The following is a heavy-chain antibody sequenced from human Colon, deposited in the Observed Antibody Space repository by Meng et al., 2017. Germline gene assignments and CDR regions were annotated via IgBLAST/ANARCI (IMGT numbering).Heavy chain of an antibody. CDR1: GFTLCSYE. CDR3: ARVKGLRWHYFDY. D-gene: IGHD4-23*01. CDR2: ISSSGGTM. Sequence: GEFLKILCSASGFTLCSYEINWVRPAPGKGLEWISYISSSGGTMYYADSVEGRFTISRDNANNSLYLQKNSLRAEDPAVYYCARVKGLRWHYFDYWGQGTLVTVSS. J-gene: IGHJ4*02. V-gene: IGHV3-48*03.